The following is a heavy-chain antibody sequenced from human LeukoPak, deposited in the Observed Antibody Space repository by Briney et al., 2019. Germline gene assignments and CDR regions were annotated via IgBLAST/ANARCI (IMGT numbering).Heavy chain of an antibody. D-gene: IGHD6-19*01. CDR1: GYSFTSYW. J-gene: IGHJ4*02. CDR2: IYPGDSDT. CDR3: ARRGAVPGTEGFFDY. Sequence: GESLKISCKGSGYSFTSYWIVWVRQMPGKGLEWMGIIYPGDSDTRYSPSFQGQVTFSADKSIATACLHWISLKASDTAMYYCARRGAVPGTEGFFDYWGQGTLVTVSS. V-gene: IGHV5-51*01.